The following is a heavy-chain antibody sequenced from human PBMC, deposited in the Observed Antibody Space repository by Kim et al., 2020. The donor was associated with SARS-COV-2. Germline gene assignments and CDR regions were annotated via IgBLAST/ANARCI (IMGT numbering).Heavy chain of an antibody. D-gene: IGHD3-10*01. Sequence: GGSLRLSCAASGFTFSSYAMHWVRQAPGKGLEWVAVISYDGSNKYYADAVKGRFTISRDNSKNTLYLQMNSLRAEATAVYYCARPPSTWGVEGGDYWGQRTLVTVSS. J-gene: IGHJ4*02. CDR2: ISYDGSNK. V-gene: IGHV3-30-3*01. CDR1: GFTFSSYA. CDR3: ARPPSTWGVEGGDY.